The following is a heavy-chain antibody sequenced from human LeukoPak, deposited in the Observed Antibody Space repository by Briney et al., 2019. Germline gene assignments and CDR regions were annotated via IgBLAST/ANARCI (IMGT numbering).Heavy chain of an antibody. V-gene: IGHV3-33*01. D-gene: IGHD2/OR15-2a*01. Sequence: AGRSLRISCAASGFTFSSYGMHWVRQAPGKGLEWVAVIWYDGSNKCYADSVKGRFTISRDNSKNTLYLQMNSLRAEDTAVYYCATEVEYPYLFDYWGQGTLVTVSS. CDR1: GFTFSSYG. CDR2: IWYDGSNK. J-gene: IGHJ4*02. CDR3: ATEVEYPYLFDY.